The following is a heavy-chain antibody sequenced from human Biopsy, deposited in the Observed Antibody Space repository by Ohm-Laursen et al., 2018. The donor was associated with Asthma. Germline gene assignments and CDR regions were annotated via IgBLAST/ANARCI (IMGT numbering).Heavy chain of an antibody. CDR1: GGSISSGGYY. J-gene: IGHJ3*02. V-gene: IGHV4-31*03. CDR2: IYYSGSA. Sequence: SETLSLTCTVSGGSISSGGYYWSWIRQHPGKGLEWIGYIYYSGSAYHNPSLKSRVTISVDTSKNKFSLKLSSVTAADTAVYYCARPREYYYDSSGYYYHAFDIWGQGTMVTVSS. CDR3: ARPREYYYDSSGYYYHAFDI. D-gene: IGHD3-22*01.